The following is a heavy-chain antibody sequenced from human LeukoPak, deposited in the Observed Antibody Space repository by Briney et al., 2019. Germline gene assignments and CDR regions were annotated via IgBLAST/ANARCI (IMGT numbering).Heavy chain of an antibody. J-gene: IGHJ1*01. CDR3: ARRHASYYGSGSYSHFQH. V-gene: IGHV4-34*01. CDR2: INHSGST. D-gene: IGHD3-10*01. Sequence: PSETLSLTCAVYGGSFSGYYWSWIRQPPGKGLEWIGEINHSGSTNYNPSLKSRVTISVDPSKNQFSLKLSSVTAADTAVYYCARRHASYYGSGSYSHFQHWGQGTLVTVSS. CDR1: GGSFSGYY.